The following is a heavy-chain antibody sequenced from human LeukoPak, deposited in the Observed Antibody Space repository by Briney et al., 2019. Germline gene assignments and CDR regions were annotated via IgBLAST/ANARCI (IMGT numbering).Heavy chain of an antibody. Sequence: SETLSLTCTVSGGSLSSSSYYWGWIRQPPGKGLEWIGSIYYSGSTYYNPSLKSRVTISVDTSRNQFSLKLSSMTAADTAMYYCARERYGDSVDYWGQGTLVTVSS. CDR1: GGSLSSSSYY. CDR3: ARERYGDSVDY. CDR2: IYYSGST. D-gene: IGHD4-17*01. J-gene: IGHJ4*02. V-gene: IGHV4-39*07.